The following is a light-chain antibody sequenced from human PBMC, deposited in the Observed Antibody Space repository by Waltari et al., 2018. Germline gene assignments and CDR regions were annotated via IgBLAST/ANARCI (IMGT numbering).Light chain of an antibody. CDR3: SSYISSSTLEL. V-gene: IGLV2-14*03. Sequence: QSALTQPASVSGSPGQSITISCTGTSSDVGGYNYVSWYQQHPGKAPKLMISDVRKRPSGVSNRFSGSKSGNTASLTISGLQAEDEADYYCSSYISSSTLELFGGGTSLTVL. J-gene: IGLJ2*01. CDR2: DVR. CDR1: SSDVGGYNY.